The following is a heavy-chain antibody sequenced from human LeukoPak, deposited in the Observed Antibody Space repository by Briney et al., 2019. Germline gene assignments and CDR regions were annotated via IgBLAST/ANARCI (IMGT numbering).Heavy chain of an antibody. V-gene: IGHV3-7*01. J-gene: IGHJ3*02. Sequence: PGGSLRLSCAASGFTFSSYWMSWVRQAPGKGLEWVANIKQDGSEKYYVDSVKGRFTISRDNAKNSLYLQMNSLRAEDTAVYYCAREARTVLLWFGELAGDASDIWGQGTMVTVSS. CDR3: AREARTVLLWFGELAGDASDI. CDR2: IKQDGSEK. D-gene: IGHD3-10*01. CDR1: GFTFSSYW.